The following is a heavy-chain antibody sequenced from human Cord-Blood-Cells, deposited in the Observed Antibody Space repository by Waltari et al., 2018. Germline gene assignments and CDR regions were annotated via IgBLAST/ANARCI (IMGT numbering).Heavy chain of an antibody. Sequence: QLQLQESGPGLVKPSETLSLTCTVSGGSLSSSSYYWGWIRQPPGKGLEWIGSIYYSGSTYYNPSLKSRVTISVDTSKNQFSLKLSSVTAADTAVYYCARPATGEGIWYFDLWGHGTLVTVSS. CDR3: ARPATGEGIWYFDL. D-gene: IGHD7-27*01. CDR1: GGSLSSSSYY. V-gene: IGHV4-39*01. CDR2: IYYSGST. J-gene: IGHJ2*01.